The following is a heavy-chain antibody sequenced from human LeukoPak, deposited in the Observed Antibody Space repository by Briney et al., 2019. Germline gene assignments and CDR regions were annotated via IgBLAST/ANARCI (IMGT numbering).Heavy chain of an antibody. D-gene: IGHD1-14*01. CDR2: INHSGST. Sequence: GSLRLSCAASGFTFSSYSMNWVRQPPGKGLEWIGEINHSGSTNYNPSLKSRVTISVDTSKNQFSLKLSSVTAADTAVYYCARNTGRQGSPDYWGQGTLVTVSS. CDR3: ARNTGRQGSPDY. CDR1: GFTFSSYS. J-gene: IGHJ4*02. V-gene: IGHV4-34*01.